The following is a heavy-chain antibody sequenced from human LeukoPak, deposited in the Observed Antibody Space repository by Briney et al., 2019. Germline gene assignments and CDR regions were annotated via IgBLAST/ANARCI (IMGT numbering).Heavy chain of an antibody. CDR3: AREACSGGSCYSGY. CDR2: ISSSSSYI. V-gene: IGHV3-21*01. J-gene: IGHJ4*02. D-gene: IGHD2-15*01. Sequence: GGSLRLSCAASGFTFSSYSMNWVRQTPGKGLEWVSSISSSSSYIYYADSVKGRFTISRDNAKNSLYLQMNSLRAEDTAVYYCAREACSGGSCYSGYWGQGTLVTVSS. CDR1: GFTFSSYS.